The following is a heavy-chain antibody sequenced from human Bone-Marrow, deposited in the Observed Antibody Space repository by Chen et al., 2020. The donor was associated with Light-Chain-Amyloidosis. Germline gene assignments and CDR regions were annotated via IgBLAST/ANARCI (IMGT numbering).Heavy chain of an antibody. Sequence: QVQLVQSGAEVKKPGASVKVSCKASGYTFTNYYFHWVRQAPGQGLEWMGIIDPGGGRTIYALKCHGRVTMTRDTSTSTVYMELSSLTSEDTAVYYCAKTKGYWSGDNCYSLCDRNFYGMDVWGQGTTVTVSS. J-gene: IGHJ6*01. CDR1: GYTFTNYY. D-gene: IGHD2-15*01. CDR3: AKTKGYWSGDNCYSLCDRNFYGMDV. V-gene: IGHV1-46*01. CDR2: IDPGGGRT.